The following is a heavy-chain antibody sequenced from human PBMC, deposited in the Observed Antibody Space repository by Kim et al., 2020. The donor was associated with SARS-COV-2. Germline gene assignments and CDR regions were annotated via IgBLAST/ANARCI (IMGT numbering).Heavy chain of an antibody. CDR1: GYSISSGYY. Sequence: SETLSLTCTVSGYSISSGYYWGWIRQPPGKGLEWIGSIYHSGSTYYNPSLKSRVTISVDTSKNQFSLKLSSVTAADTAVYYCARQPTTGDAFDIWGQGTMVTVSS. CDR3: ARQPTTGDAFDI. V-gene: IGHV4-38-2*02. J-gene: IGHJ3*02. D-gene: IGHD4-17*01. CDR2: IYHSGST.